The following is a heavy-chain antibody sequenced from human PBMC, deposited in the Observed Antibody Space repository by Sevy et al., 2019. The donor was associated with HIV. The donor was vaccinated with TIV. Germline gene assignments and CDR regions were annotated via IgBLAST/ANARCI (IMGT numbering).Heavy chain of an antibody. Sequence: GGSLRLSCAASGFTFSGSAMHWVRQASGKGLEWVGRIRMKANAYAASDATSVKGRFTVSRDDSKNTAYLQMNNLKTVDTALYYCAYSGSSSEGYYFDYWGQGTLVTVSS. CDR3: AYSGSSSEGYYFDY. D-gene: IGHD1-26*01. CDR2: IRMKANAYAA. V-gene: IGHV3-73*01. CDR1: GFTFSGSA. J-gene: IGHJ4*02.